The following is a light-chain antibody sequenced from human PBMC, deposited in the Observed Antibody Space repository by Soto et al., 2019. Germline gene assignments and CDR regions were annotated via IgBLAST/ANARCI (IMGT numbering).Light chain of an antibody. V-gene: IGKV3-20*01. CDR2: GAS. CDR1: QSLTSSY. CDR3: QQYESSPPSYT. J-gene: IGKJ2*01. Sequence: EIVLTQSPGTLSLSPGERATLSCRASQSLTSSYLAWYQQKPGQAPRLLIYGASSRATGIPDRFSGGGSGTYFTLTISRLEPEHFAVYHCQQYESSPPSYTFGQGTKLELK.